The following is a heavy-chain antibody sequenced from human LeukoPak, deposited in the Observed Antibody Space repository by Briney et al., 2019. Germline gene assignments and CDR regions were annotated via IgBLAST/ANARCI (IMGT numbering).Heavy chain of an antibody. Sequence: PGGSLRLSCKVSGFTFDDYAMHWVRHTPGKGLEWVSGITWNRDNIGYGDSVKGRFTISRDNSKNTLYLQMNSLRAEDTAVYYCARVAPGIVATMYFDYWGQGTLVTVSS. CDR2: ITWNRDNI. V-gene: IGHV3-9*01. CDR1: GFTFDDYA. J-gene: IGHJ4*02. D-gene: IGHD5-12*01. CDR3: ARVAPGIVATMYFDY.